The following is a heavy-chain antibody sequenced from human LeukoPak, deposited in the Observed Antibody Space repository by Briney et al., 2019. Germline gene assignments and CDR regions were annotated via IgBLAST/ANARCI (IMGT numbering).Heavy chain of an antibody. D-gene: IGHD3-10*01. CDR1: GFTFDDYG. CDR2: INWNGDSR. CDR3: ARAVGGDGSGSL. J-gene: IGHJ4*02. V-gene: IGHV3-20*04. Sequence: GGSLRLSCAASGFTFDDYGLSWVRQAPGKGLEWVSDINWNGDSRGYAHSVRGRFTIYRDNSKNSLYLQMNSLRVEDTAFYYCARAVGGDGSGSLWGPGTLVTVSS.